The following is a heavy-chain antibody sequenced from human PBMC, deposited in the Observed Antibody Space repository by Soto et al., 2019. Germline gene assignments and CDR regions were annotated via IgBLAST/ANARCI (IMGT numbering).Heavy chain of an antibody. CDR2: TYYRSKWYN. V-gene: IGHV6-1*01. CDR3: ARGLNDRSTWVRLWSVFGAFDI. D-gene: IGHD3-3*01. CDR1: GDSVSSNSAA. J-gene: IGHJ3*02. Sequence: PSQTLSLTGAICGDSVSSNSAAWNWIRQSPSRGLEWLGRTYYRSKWYNDYAVSVKSRITINPDTSKNQFSLQLNSVTPEDTAVYYCARGLNDRSTWVRLWSVFGAFDIWGQGTMVTVSS.